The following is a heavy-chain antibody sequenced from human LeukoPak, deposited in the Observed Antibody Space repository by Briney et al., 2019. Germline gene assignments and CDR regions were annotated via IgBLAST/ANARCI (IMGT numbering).Heavy chain of an antibody. CDR2: IKQDGSEK. D-gene: IGHD3-22*01. CDR3: ARGQYYYDSSGYLGY. J-gene: IGHJ4*02. V-gene: IGHV3-7*01. CDR1: GFTFSGYW. Sequence: GGSLRLSCAASGFTFSGYWMSWVRQAPGKGLEWVANIKQDGSEKYYVDSVKGRFTISRDNAKNSLYLQMNSLRAEDTAVYYCARGQYYYDSSGYLGYWGQGTLVTVSS.